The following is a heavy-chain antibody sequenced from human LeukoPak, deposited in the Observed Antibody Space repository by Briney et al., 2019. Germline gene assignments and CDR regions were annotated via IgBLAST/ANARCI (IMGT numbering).Heavy chain of an antibody. D-gene: IGHD1/OR15-1a*01. V-gene: IGHV3-9*01. J-gene: IGHJ3*01. Sequence: PGRSLRLSCAASGFTFSDYAMHWVRQAPGKGLEWVGGSSWNSGTIAYGDSVKGRATISRDNARNSLYLEVNSLRVEDTALYYCAKDMAVGTTPRVYAFDVWGQGSLVTVSS. CDR3: AKDMAVGTTPRVYAFDV. CDR2: SSWNSGTI. CDR1: GFTFSDYA.